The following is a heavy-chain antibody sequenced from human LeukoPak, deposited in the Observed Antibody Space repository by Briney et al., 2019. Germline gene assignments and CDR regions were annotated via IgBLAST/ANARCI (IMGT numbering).Heavy chain of an antibody. CDR1: GYTFTIYA. D-gene: IGHD3-3*01. J-gene: IGHJ4*02. V-gene: IGHV1-3*01. CDR2: INAGNGNT. Sequence: ASVTVSFTASGYTFTIYAMHWVRQAPGQRLEWMGWINAGNGNTKYSQKFQGRVTITRDTSASTAYMELRSPRSDDTAVYYCARGTGTYYDFWSGYPYWGQGTLVTVSS. CDR3: ARGTGTYYDFWSGYPY.